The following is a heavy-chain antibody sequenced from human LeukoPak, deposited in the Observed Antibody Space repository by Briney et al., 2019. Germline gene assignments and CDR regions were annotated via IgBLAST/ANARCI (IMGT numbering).Heavy chain of an antibody. CDR1: RYTFTSYG. Sequence: ASVKVSCKSSRYTFTSYGMSWVRQAPGQGLEWMGWISAYNGNTNYAQKLQGRVTMTTDTSTSTAYMELRSLRSDDTAVYYCARDECSSTSCALFVYWGQGTLVTVSS. CDR3: ARDECSSTSCALFVY. J-gene: IGHJ4*02. D-gene: IGHD2-2*01. V-gene: IGHV1-18*01. CDR2: ISAYNGNT.